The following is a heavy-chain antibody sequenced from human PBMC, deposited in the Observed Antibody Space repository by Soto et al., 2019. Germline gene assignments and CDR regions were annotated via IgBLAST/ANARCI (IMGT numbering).Heavy chain of an antibody. J-gene: IGHJ6*02. CDR1: GYTFTGYY. Sequence: ASVKVSCKASGYTFTGYYMHWVRQAPGQGLEWMGWINPNSGGTNYAQKFQGWVTMTRDTSISTAYMELSRLRSDDTAVYYCARGPSQWLDAYYYYGMDVWGQGTTVTVSS. D-gene: IGHD6-19*01. CDR3: ARGPSQWLDAYYYYGMDV. CDR2: INPNSGGT. V-gene: IGHV1-2*04.